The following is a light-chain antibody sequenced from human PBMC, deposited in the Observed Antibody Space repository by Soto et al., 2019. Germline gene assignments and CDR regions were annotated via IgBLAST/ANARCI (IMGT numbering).Light chain of an antibody. V-gene: IGLV1-44*01. CDR2: SNN. CDR1: SSNIGSNT. J-gene: IGLJ3*02. CDR3: AAWEDSLNGPLV. Sequence: QSVLTQPPSASGTPGQRVTISCSGSSSNIGSNTVNWYQQLPGTAPKPLIYSNNQRPSGVPDRVSVSKSGTSASLAISGPQSEDEADYYCAAWEDSLNGPLVFGGGTKVTVL.